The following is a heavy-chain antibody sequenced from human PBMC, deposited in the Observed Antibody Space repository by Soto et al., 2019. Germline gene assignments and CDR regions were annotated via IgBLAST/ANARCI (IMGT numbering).Heavy chain of an antibody. J-gene: IGHJ4*02. D-gene: IGHD6-13*01. CDR1: GFTFGDYA. Sequence: GGSLRLSCTASGFTFGDYAMSWFRQAPGKGLEWVGFIRSKAYGGTTEYAASVKGRFTISRDDSKSIAYLQMNSLKTEDTAVYYCTRVLSKQQLVKLDYWGQGTLVTVSS. V-gene: IGHV3-49*03. CDR3: TRVLSKQQLVKLDY. CDR2: IRSKAYGGTT.